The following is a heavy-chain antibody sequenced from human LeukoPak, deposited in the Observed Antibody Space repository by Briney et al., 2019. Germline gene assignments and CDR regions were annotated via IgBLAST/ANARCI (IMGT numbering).Heavy chain of an antibody. V-gene: IGHV4-39*01. CDR1: GGSISSSSYY. D-gene: IGHD6-19*01. J-gene: IGHJ4*02. CDR2: IYYSGST. CDR3: ARVVADSSGWETLDY. Sequence: SETLSLTCTVSGGSISSSSYYWGWIRQPPGKGLEWIGSIYYSGSTYYNPSLKSRVTISVDTSKNQFSLKLSSVTAADTAVYYCARVVADSSGWETLDYWGQGTLVTVSS.